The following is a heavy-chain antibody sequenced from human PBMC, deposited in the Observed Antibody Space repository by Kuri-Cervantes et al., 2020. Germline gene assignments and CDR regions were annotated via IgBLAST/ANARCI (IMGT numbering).Heavy chain of an antibody. Sequence: GESLKISCAASGFTFSNYEMNWVRQAPGKGLKWVSYISSSGDTIYYADSVRGRFTISRDNSKNTLYLQMNSLSAEDTAVYYCARDQARYSAAGTNGFDYWGQGTLVTVSS. V-gene: IGHV3-48*03. CDR3: ARDQARYSAAGTNGFDY. D-gene: IGHD6-13*01. CDR2: ISSSGDTI. J-gene: IGHJ4*02. CDR1: GFTFSNYE.